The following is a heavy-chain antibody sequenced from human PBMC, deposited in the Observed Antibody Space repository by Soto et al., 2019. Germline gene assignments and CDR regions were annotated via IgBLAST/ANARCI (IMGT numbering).Heavy chain of an antibody. D-gene: IGHD5-12*01. V-gene: IGHV3-64*01. CDR2: ISSNGGST. CDR3: ARRDGYNFDY. J-gene: IGHJ4*02. CDR1: GFTFSSYA. Sequence: EVQLVESGGGLVQPGGSLRLSCAASGFTFSSYAMHWVRQAPGKGLEYVSAISSNGGSTYYANSVKGRFTISRDNSKNTLYLLMGSLRAEDMAVYYCARRDGYNFDYWGQGTLVTVSS.